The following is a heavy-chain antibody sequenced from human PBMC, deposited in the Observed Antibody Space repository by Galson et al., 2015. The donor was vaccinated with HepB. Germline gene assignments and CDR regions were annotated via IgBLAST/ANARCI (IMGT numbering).Heavy chain of an antibody. Sequence: SLRLSCAASGFTFTAYWMTWVRQAPGKGLEWVANIKQDGSEKYYVDSVKGRFTISRDNAKNSLYLQMNSLRAEDTAVYYCARDRYQLLRWGQGTLVTVSS. J-gene: IGHJ4*02. CDR1: GFTFTAYW. V-gene: IGHV3-7*03. CDR3: ARDRYQLLR. CDR2: IKQDGSEK. D-gene: IGHD2-2*01.